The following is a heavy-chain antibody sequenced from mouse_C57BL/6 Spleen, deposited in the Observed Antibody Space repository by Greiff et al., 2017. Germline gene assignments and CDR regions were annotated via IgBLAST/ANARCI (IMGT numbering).Heavy chain of an antibody. CDR2: ISNGGGST. D-gene: IGHD2-3*01. CDR1: GFTFSDYY. Sequence: EVNVVESGGGLVQPGGSLKLSCAASGFTFSDYYMYWVRQTPEKRLEWVAYISNGGGSTYYPDTVKGRFTISRDNAKNTLYLQMSRLKSEDTAMYYCARHDYDGYFGYWGQGTTLTVSS. CDR3: ARHDYDGYFGY. V-gene: IGHV5-12*01. J-gene: IGHJ2*01.